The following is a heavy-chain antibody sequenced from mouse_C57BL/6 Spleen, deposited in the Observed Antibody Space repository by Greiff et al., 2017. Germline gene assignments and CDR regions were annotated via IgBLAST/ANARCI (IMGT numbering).Heavy chain of an antibody. D-gene: IGHD4-1*01. J-gene: IGHJ3*01. CDR3: ARKLGPREAWFAY. Sequence: QVQLQQPGTELVKPGASVKLSCKASGYTFTSYWMHWVKQRPGQGLEWIGNINPSNGGTNYNEKFKSKATLTVYKSSSTAYMQLSSLTSEDAAVYYCARKLGPREAWFAYWGQGTLVTVSA. CDR1: GYTFTSYW. V-gene: IGHV1-53*01. CDR2: INPSNGGT.